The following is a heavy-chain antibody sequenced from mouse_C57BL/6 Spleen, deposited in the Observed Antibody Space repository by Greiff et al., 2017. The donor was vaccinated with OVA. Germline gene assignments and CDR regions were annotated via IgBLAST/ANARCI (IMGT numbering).Heavy chain of an antibody. CDR3: ARSWMYYFDY. CDR2: IDPSDSYT. Sequence: QVQLQQPGAELVMPGASVKLSCKASGYTFTSYWMHWVKQRPGQGLEWIGEIDPSDSYTNYNQKFKGKSTLTVDKSSSTAYMQLSSLTSEDSAVYYCARSWMYYFDYWGQGTTLTVSS. J-gene: IGHJ2*01. V-gene: IGHV1-69*01. CDR1: GYTFTSYW.